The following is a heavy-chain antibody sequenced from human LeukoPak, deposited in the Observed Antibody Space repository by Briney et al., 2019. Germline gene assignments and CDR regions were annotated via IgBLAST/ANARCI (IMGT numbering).Heavy chain of an antibody. V-gene: IGHV4-34*01. CDR2: INHSGST. D-gene: IGHD3-10*01. CDR3: ARAGITMVRGVKVGGLSMDV. Sequence: SETLSLTCAVYGGSFSGYYWSWIRQPPGKGLEWIGEINHSGSTNYNPSLKSRVTISVDTSKNQFSLKLSSVTAADTAVYYCARAGITMVRGVKVGGLSMDVWGKGTTVTVSS. CDR1: GGSFSGYY. J-gene: IGHJ6*03.